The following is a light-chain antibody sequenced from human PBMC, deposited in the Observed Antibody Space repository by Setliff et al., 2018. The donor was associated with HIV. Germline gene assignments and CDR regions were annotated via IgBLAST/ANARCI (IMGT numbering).Light chain of an antibody. CDR2: DVS. CDR1: SSDIGRYNY. J-gene: IGLJ1*01. CDR3: CSYARGSTYV. V-gene: IGLV2-14*03. Sequence: QSALTQPASVSGSPGQSITISCTGTSSDIGRYNYASWYQQYPGKGPTLVIFDVSERPSGVSNRFSGSKSGNTASLIISGLQPDDEADYYCCSYARGSTYVVGSGTK.